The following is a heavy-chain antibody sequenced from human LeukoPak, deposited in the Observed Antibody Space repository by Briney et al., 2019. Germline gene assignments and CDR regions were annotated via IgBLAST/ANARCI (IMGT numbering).Heavy chain of an antibody. J-gene: IGHJ3*02. CDR2: IYHSGST. D-gene: IGHD4-17*01. CDR3: ARVVGEYDAFDI. V-gene: IGHV4-4*02. Sequence: MSSETLSLTCAVSGGSISSSNWWSWVRQPPGKGLEWIGEIYHSGSTNYNPSLKSRVTISVDKSKNQFSLKLSSVTAADTAVYYCARVVGEYDAFDIWGQGTMVTVSS. CDR1: GGSISSSNW.